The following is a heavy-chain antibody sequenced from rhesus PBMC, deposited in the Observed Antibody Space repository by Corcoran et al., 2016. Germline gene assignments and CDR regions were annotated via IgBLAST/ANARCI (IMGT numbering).Heavy chain of an antibody. D-gene: IGHD3-16*01. V-gene: IGHV4-169*01. CDR3: ARGRVYSGRVGAFDF. J-gene: IGHJ3*01. CDR1: GGSISSSY. Sequence: QLQLQESGPGLVKPSETLSVTCAVSGGSISSSYWSWIRQAPGKGLEWIGYIYGSGSSTHYNPSRKSRVTLSVDTSKNQLSLKLSAVTTADTAGDYCARGRVYSGRVGAFDFWGQGLRVTVSS. CDR2: IYGSGSST.